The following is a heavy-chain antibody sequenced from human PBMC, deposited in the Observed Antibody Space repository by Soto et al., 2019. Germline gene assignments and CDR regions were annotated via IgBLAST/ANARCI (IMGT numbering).Heavy chain of an antibody. V-gene: IGHV3-74*01. CDR2: INSDGSST. J-gene: IGHJ5*02. CDR1: GFTFSSYW. D-gene: IGHD2-21*01. CDR3: ARQDCGGDCFDP. Sequence: SLRLSCAASGFTFSSYWMHWVRQAPGKGLVWVSRINSDGSSTSYADSVKGRFTISRDNAKNTLYLQMNSLRAEDTAVYYCARQDCGGDCFDPWGQGTLVTVSS.